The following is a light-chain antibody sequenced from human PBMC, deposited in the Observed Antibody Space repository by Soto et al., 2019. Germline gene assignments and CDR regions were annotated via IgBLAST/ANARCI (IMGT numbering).Light chain of an antibody. J-gene: IGKJ5*01. CDR1: QSVSSSY. V-gene: IGKV3-20*01. Sequence: EIVLTQSPGTLSLSPGERATLSCRASQSVSSSYLAWYQQKLGQAPRLLIYGASSRATGIPDRFSGSGSGTDFTLTISGLESEDFAVYYCQQYGSSPPITFGQGTRLEIK. CDR3: QQYGSSPPIT. CDR2: GAS.